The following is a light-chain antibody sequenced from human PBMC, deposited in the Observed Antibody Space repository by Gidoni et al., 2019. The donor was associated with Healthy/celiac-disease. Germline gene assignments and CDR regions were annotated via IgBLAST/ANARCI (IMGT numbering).Light chain of an antibody. CDR1: SSNIGAGYD. CDR3: QSYDSSLSVV. V-gene: IGLV1-40*01. CDR2: GNS. J-gene: IGLJ2*01. Sequence: HSVLTQPPSVSGAPGQRVTISCTGSSSNIGAGYDVHWYQQHPGTAPKLLIYGNSNRPSGVPDRFSGSKSGTSAALAITGLQAEDEADYYCQSYDSSLSVVFGGGTKLTVL.